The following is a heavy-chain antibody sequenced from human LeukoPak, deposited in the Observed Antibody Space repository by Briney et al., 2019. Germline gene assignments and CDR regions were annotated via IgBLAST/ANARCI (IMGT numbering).Heavy chain of an antibody. CDR3: ARGLRGYYYTDV. V-gene: IGHV4-34*01. Sequence: SETLSITCAVYGGSFSGYYWSWIRQPLGKGLEWIGEINHSGSTNYNPSLKSRVTISVDTSKNQFSLKLSSVTAADTAVYYCARGLRGYYYTDVWGKGTTVTVSS. CDR1: GGSFSGYY. J-gene: IGHJ6*03. D-gene: IGHD3-16*01. CDR2: INHSGST.